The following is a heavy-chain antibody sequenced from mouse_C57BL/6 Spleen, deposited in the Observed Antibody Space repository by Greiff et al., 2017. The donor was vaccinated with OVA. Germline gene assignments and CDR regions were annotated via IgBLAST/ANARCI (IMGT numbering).Heavy chain of an antibody. V-gene: IGHV3-6*01. CDR1: GYSITSGYY. D-gene: IGHD2-5*01. CDR2: ISYDGSN. CDR3: AREAYYSNYGGMDY. Sequence: VQLQQSGPGLVKPSQSLSLTCSVTGYSITSGYYWNWIRQFPGNKLEWMGYISYDGSNNYNPSLKNRISITRDTSKNQFFLKLNSVTTEDTATYYCAREAYYSNYGGMDYWGQGTSVTVSS. J-gene: IGHJ4*01.